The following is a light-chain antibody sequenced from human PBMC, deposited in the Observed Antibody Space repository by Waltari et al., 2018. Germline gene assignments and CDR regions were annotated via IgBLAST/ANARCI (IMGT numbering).Light chain of an antibody. V-gene: IGKV1-39*01. J-gene: IGKJ1*01. CDR1: QSISSY. CDR3: QQSYSTRWT. CDR2: AAS. Sequence: DIQMIQSPSSLSASVGDRVTITCRASQSISSYLNWYQQKPGKAPKLLIYAASSLQSGVPSRFSGSGSGTDFTLTISSLQPEDFATYYCQQSYSTRWTFGQGTKVEIK.